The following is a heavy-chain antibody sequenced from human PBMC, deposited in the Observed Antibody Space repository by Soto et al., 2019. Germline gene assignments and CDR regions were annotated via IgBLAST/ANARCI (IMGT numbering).Heavy chain of an antibody. J-gene: IGHJ4*02. V-gene: IGHV4-4*02. CDR1: GGSISINDW. CDR2: VSHSGST. D-gene: IGHD2-15*01. CDR3: ARGYGRSASPAGCSDF. Sequence: QVQLQESGPRLVKPSGNLSLTCAVSGGSISINDWWSWVRQPPGKGLEWIGDVSHSGSTNYRPYLRGRVTISLDRSKKQFSLKLTYVPAADTAEYFCARGYGRSASPAGCSDFWGQGPLVTVSS.